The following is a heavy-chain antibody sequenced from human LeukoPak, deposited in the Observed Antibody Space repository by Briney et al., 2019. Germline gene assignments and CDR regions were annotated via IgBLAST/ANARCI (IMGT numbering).Heavy chain of an antibody. CDR2: ISDSGGRT. Sequence: GGSLRLSCAVSGITLSNYGMSWVRQAPGKGLEWVAGISDSGGRTNYADSVKGRFTISRDNPKNTLYLQMNSLRAEDTAVYFCAKRGVVIRVILVGFHKEAFYFDSWGQGALVTVSS. J-gene: IGHJ4*02. D-gene: IGHD3-22*01. CDR3: AKRGVVIRVILVGFHKEAFYFDS. CDR1: GITLSNYG. V-gene: IGHV3-23*01.